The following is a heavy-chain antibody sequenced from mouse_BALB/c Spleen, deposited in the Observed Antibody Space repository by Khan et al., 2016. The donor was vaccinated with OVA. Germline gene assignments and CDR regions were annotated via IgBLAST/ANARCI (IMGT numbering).Heavy chain of an antibody. V-gene: IGHV1S56*01. CDR2: IYPGSINS. Sequence: VQLQQSGPELVKPGASVRISCKASGYIFTSYNIHWVKQRPGQGLEWIGGIYPGSINSNYNENFKGKATLTADKSSSTASMQLRSLTSEDSEVYCCARCGGNYPSYTMDYWGQGTSVTVSS. J-gene: IGHJ4*01. CDR3: ARCGGNYPSYTMDY. CDR1: GYIFTSYN. D-gene: IGHD2-1*01.